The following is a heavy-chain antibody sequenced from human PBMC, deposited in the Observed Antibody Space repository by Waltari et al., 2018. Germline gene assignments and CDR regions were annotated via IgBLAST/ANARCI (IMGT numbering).Heavy chain of an antibody. CDR3: VRLEDCSGPGGNCYSGDPFALDV. V-gene: IGHV4-34*01. CDR2: INHSPNS. Sequence: QVHLHQWGAGQLQPSETLSLTCVVNGGSVRGYYWGRVRPAPGKGLEWIGEINHSPNSNYNPSFMSRVYRAVDTSKSQFSLKLNFVTAAVTGVYYCVRLEDCSGPGGNCYSGDPFALDVWGQGTTVTVSS. J-gene: IGHJ6*02. D-gene: IGHD2-15*01. CDR1: GGSVRGYY.